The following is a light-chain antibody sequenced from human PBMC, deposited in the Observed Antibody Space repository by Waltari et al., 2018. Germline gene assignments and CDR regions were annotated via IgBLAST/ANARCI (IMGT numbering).Light chain of an antibody. CDR1: QGVSVY. Sequence: DIQMTQSPSSLSASVGDRVTISCRASQGVSVYLNWYQQKPGKAPNLLIYSVSKLHSGVPSRFSGSGSGTDFTLTISSLQPEDFATYYCQQTYNSPWTFGQGTKVEIK. CDR3: QQTYNSPWT. J-gene: IGKJ1*01. V-gene: IGKV1-39*01. CDR2: SVS.